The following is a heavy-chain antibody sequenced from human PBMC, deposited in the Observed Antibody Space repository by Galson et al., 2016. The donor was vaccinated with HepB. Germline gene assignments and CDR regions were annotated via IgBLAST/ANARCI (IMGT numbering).Heavy chain of an antibody. CDR1: GFIFSDYY. CDR2: ISSSSSFT. V-gene: IGHV3-11*06. CDR3: ARRIYSFGYYFDD. Sequence: SLRLSCAASGFIFSDYYMSWIRQAPGKGLEWVSYISSSSSFTKYADSVKGRFTISRDNAKKSLYLQMNSLRAEDTAVYYCARRIYSFGYYFDDWGQGILVTVSS. D-gene: IGHD2-21*01. J-gene: IGHJ4*02.